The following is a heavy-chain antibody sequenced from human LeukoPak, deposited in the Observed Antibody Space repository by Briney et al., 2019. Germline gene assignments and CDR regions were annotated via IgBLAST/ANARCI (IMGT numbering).Heavy chain of an antibody. CDR2: INHSGST. J-gene: IGHJ4*02. CDR3: ARVVRGSRDLGY. D-gene: IGHD1-26*01. V-gene: IGHV4-34*01. Sequence: SETLSLTCAVYGGSFSGYYWSWIRQPPGKGLEWIGEINHSGSTNYNPSPKSRVTISVDTSKNQFSLKLSSVTAADTAVYYCARVVRGSRDLGYWGQGTLVTVSS. CDR1: GGSFSGYY.